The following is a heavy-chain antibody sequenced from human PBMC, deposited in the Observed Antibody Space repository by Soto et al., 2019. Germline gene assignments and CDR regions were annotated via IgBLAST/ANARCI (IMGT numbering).Heavy chain of an antibody. D-gene: IGHD2-15*01. CDR2: INHSRST. CDR1: GGSFSGSY. CDR3: ARRGGYCSGGSCYGSRWLDL. V-gene: IGHV4-34*01. J-gene: IGHJ5*02. Sequence: PSETLSLTCTVYGGSFSGSYWSWIRKPPGKGLEWIGEINHSRSTNYNPSLRSRVTISVDTTKNQFSLRLSSVTAADTAVCYCARRGGYCSGGSCYGSRWLDLWGQGTLVTVSS.